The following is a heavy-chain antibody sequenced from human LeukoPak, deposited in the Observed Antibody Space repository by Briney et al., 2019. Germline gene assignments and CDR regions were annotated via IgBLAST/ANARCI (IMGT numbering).Heavy chain of an antibody. D-gene: IGHD4-17*01. CDR2: ISSSSSTI. CDR1: GFTFSSYS. V-gene: IGHV3-48*04. J-gene: IGHJ4*02. CDR3: AKDHGDYSPYYFDY. Sequence: GGSLRLSCAASGFTFSSYSMNWVRQAPGKGLEWVSYISSSSSTIYYADSVKGRFTISRDNAKNSLYLQMNSLRAEDTALYYCAKDHGDYSPYYFDYWGQGTLVTVSS.